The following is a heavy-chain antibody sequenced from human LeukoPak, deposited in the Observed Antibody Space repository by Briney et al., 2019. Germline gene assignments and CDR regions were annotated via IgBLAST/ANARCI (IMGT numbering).Heavy chain of an antibody. CDR2: IDSSSFTI. D-gene: IGHD4-17*01. V-gene: IGHV3-48*01. CDR1: GFTFSSYS. CDR3: AREAVRWNFFDY. Sequence: GGSLRLSCAASGFTFSSYSMNWVRQAPGKGLEWVSYIDSSSFTIYYADSVKGRFTISRDNVKNSLYLQMNSPRAEDTAVYYCAREAVRWNFFDYWGQGTLVTVSS. J-gene: IGHJ4*02.